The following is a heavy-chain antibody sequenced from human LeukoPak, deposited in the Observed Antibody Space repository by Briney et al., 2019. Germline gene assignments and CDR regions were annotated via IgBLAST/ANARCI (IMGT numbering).Heavy chain of an antibody. CDR1: GFTFSGYA. V-gene: IGHV3-23*01. J-gene: IGHJ5*02. Sequence: GGSLRLSCAASGFTFSGYAMSWVRQAPGKGLEWVSTISGGGVTTYYADSVKGRLTISRDNSKHTVSLQMNSLRDDDTAVYFCARESPVAAVGRSWFDPWGQGTLVTVSS. CDR2: ISGGGVTT. D-gene: IGHD6-13*01. CDR3: ARESPVAAVGRSWFDP.